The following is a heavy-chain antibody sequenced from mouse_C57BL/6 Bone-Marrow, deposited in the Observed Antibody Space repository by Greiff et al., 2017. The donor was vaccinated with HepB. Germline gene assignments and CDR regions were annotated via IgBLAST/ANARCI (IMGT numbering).Heavy chain of an antibody. Sequence: VQLQQSGAELVKPGASVKLSCTASGFNIKDYYMHWVKQRTEQGLEWIGRIDPEDGETKYAPKFQGKATITADTSSNTAYRQLSSLPSEDTAVYYCASLITTVVAPVAYWGQGTLVTVSA. V-gene: IGHV14-2*01. CDR3: ASLITTVVAPVAY. CDR2: IDPEDGET. J-gene: IGHJ3*01. D-gene: IGHD1-1*01. CDR1: GFNIKDYY.